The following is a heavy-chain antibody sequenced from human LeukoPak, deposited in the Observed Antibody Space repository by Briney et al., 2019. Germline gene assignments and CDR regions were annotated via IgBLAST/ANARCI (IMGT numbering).Heavy chain of an antibody. Sequence: ASVKVSCKASGYTFTDYYMHWVRQAPGQGLELMGWINPNSGGTNYAQKFQGRVTMTRDTSISTGYMDLSRLRSDDTAVYYCARVPAGGIVGIWGQGTVVTVSS. CDR2: INPNSGGT. D-gene: IGHD1-26*01. CDR3: ARVPAGGIVGI. CDR1: GYTFTDYY. V-gene: IGHV1-2*02. J-gene: IGHJ3*02.